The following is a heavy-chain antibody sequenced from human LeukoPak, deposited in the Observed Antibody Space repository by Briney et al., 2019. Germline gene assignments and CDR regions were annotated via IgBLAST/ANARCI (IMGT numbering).Heavy chain of an antibody. V-gene: IGHV3-30*02. CDR3: ARDRSGSLDY. CDR1: GFTFSSYG. D-gene: IGHD3-3*01. CDR2: IRYDGSNK. J-gene: IGHJ4*02. Sequence: GGSLRLSCAASGFTFSSYGMNWVRQAPGKGLEWVAFIRYDGSNKYYADSVKGRFTISRDNSKNTLYLQMNSLRAEDTAVYYCARDRSGSLDYWGQGTLVTVSS.